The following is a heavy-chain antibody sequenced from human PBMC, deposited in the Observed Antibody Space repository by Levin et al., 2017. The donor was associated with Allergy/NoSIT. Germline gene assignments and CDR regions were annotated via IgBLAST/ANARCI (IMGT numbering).Heavy chain of an antibody. CDR2: ISYSGST. Sequence: ESLKISCTVSGDSVSSSSYYWNWIRQPPGKGLEWIGYISYSGSTNYNPSLKSRVTISVDTSKNQFSLKLSSVTAADTAVYYCARSHDGSGYFNWGQGTLVTVSS. J-gene: IGHJ4*02. V-gene: IGHV4-61*01. D-gene: IGHD3-22*01. CDR3: ARSHDGSGYFN. CDR1: GDSVSSSSYY.